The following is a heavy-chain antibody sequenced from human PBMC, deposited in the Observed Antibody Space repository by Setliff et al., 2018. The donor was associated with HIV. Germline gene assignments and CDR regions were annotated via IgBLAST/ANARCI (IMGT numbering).Heavy chain of an antibody. D-gene: IGHD1-26*01. J-gene: IGHJ4*02. CDR1: GGYISSGGNH. Sequence: KPSETLSLTCIVSGGYISSGGNHWSWIRQSPGKGLEWIGYVYDSGSTNYNPSLWSRAAISVDTSKNEFSLKLNSMTAADTAVYYCANYIIGAGGRGNWGQGILVTVSS. V-gene: IGHV4-30-4*01. CDR3: ANYIIGAGGRGN. CDR2: VYDSGST.